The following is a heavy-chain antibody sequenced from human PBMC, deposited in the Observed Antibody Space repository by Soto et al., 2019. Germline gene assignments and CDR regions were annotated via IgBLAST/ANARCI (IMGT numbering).Heavy chain of an antibody. D-gene: IGHD5-18*01. Sequence: PGESLKISCKGSGYSFTSYWIGWVRQMPRKILEWMGIIYPGDSDTRYSPSFQGHVTISADKSISTAYLQWSSLKASDTAMYYCAIVPPRGYSYGYPNLDQAIDYWGEGSLVSVS. J-gene: IGHJ4*02. CDR3: AIVPPRGYSYGYPNLDQAIDY. CDR2: IYPGDSDT. V-gene: IGHV5-51*01. CDR1: GYSFTSYW.